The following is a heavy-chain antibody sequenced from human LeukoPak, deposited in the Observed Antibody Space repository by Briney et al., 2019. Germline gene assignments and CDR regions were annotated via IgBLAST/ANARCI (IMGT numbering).Heavy chain of an antibody. V-gene: IGHV3-53*01. J-gene: IGHJ4*02. Sequence: GGSLRLSCAASGFTVSGSYMSWVRQAPGKGLEWVSVIYSGGTTYYADSVKGRFTMSRDNSKNTLYLQMNSLRAEDTAVYYCAKELWFGELDWGQGTLVTVSS. CDR2: IYSGGTT. CDR3: AKELWFGELD. D-gene: IGHD3-10*01. CDR1: GFTVSGSY.